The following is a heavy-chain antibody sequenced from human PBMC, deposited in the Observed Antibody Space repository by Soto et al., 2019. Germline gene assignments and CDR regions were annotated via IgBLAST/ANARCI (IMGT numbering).Heavy chain of an antibody. Sequence: GGSLRLSCAASGFTLSNYAMSWVRQAPGKGLEWVSAISISGGSTYYADSVKGRFTISRDSSKNTLYLQMNSLRAEDTAVYYCAKELRDSSGYFYYIDYWGQGILVTVSS. V-gene: IGHV3-23*01. CDR1: GFTLSNYA. CDR2: ISISGGST. D-gene: IGHD3-22*01. J-gene: IGHJ4*02. CDR3: AKELRDSSGYFYYIDY.